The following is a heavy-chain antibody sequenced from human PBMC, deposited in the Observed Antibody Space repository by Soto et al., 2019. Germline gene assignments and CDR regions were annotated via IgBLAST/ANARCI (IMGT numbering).Heavy chain of an antibody. CDR2: IHYDGST. V-gene: IGHV4-39*01. CDR3: AIRIRHYDFLDS. Sequence: QLQLQESGPGLVKPSETLSLTCTVSGGSIISSNYYWDWIRRPPGEGLEWIGTIHYDGSTYYRSSLKRRVTMSVDTSMNQFSLKLTSVTAADTAVYYCAIRIRHYDFLDSWGRGTLVTVSS. CDR1: GGSIISSNYY. D-gene: IGHD3-3*01. J-gene: IGHJ5*01.